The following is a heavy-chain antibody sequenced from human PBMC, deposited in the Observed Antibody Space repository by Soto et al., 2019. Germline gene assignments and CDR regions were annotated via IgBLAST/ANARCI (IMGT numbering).Heavy chain of an antibody. V-gene: IGHV3-30-3*01. D-gene: IGHD3-3*01. CDR1: GFSINNFA. CDR2: TSYDGSNK. J-gene: IGHJ6*02. Sequence: QVQLVESGGGVVQPGRSLRLSCTASGFSINNFAMHWVRQAPGTGLEWVAVTSYDGSNKYYADSGKGRFTISRDNSKNTLYVQMNSVRPADTAVYHCARRQDFGGSHYCQGMDVWCQGTAVTVSS. CDR3: ARRQDFGGSHYCQGMDV.